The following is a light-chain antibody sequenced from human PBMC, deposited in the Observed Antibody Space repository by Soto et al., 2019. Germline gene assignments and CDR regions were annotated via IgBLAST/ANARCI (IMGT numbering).Light chain of an antibody. V-gene: IGLV2-14*01. CDR2: EVS. Sequence: QSVLTQPASVSGSPGQSITIACTGTSSDVGGHNSVSWYQQHPGKAPKILIYEVSDRPSGVSDRFSGSKSGNTASLTISGLQAEDEADYYCSSYTSDITYVFGTGTKATVL. J-gene: IGLJ1*01. CDR1: SSDVGGHNS. CDR3: SSYTSDITYV.